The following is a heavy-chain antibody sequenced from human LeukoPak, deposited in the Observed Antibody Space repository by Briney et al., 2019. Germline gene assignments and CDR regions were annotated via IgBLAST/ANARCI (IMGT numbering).Heavy chain of an antibody. CDR1: GFTFSSYA. Sequence: GRSLRLSCAASGFTFSSYAMHWVRQAPGKGLEWVAVISYDGSNKYYADSVKGRFTISRDNSKNTLYLQMNSLRAEDTAVYYCAKPPYYYDSSGDDYWGQGTLVTVSS. J-gene: IGHJ4*02. CDR3: AKPPYYYDSSGDDY. CDR2: ISYDGSNK. D-gene: IGHD3-22*01. V-gene: IGHV3-30-3*01.